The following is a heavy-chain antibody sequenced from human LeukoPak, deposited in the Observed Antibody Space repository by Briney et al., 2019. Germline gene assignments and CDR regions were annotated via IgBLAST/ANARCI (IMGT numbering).Heavy chain of an antibody. D-gene: IGHD5-12*01. CDR3: ARDWDSGYDFGDY. J-gene: IGHJ4*02. V-gene: IGHV1-2*02. Sequence: ASVKVSCKASGYTFTSYYMHWVRQAPGQGLEWMGIINPSGGSTNYAQKFQGRVTMTRDTSISTAYMELSRLRSDDTAVYYCARDWDSGYDFGDYWGQGTLVTVSS. CDR1: GYTFTSYY. CDR2: INPSGGST.